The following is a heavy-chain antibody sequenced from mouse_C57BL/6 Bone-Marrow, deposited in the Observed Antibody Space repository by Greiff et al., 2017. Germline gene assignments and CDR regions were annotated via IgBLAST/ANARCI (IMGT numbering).Heavy chain of an antibody. CDR1: GFSLTSYA. Sequence: VKLVESGPGLVAPSQSLSITCTVSGFSLTSYAISWVRQPPGKGLEWLGVIWPGGGTNYNSALKSRLSISKDNSKSQVFLKMNSLQTDDTARYYCARIGPGAYWGQGTLVTVSA. D-gene: IGHD3-3*01. V-gene: IGHV2-9-1*01. J-gene: IGHJ3*01. CDR2: IWPGGGT. CDR3: ARIGPGAY.